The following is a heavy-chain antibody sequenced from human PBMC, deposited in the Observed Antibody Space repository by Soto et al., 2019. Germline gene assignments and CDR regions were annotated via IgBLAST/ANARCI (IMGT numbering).Heavy chain of an antibody. J-gene: IGHJ6*03. Sequence: EVQLVESGGGLVQPGRSLRLSCAASGFTFDDYAMHWVRQAPGKGLEWVSGISWNSGSIGYADSVKGRFTISRDNAKNSLHLQMNSLRAEDTALYYCAKDWRVAASGGYMDVWGKGTTVTVSS. V-gene: IGHV3-9*01. CDR3: AKDWRVAASGGYMDV. CDR1: GFTFDDYA. CDR2: ISWNSGSI. D-gene: IGHD2-15*01.